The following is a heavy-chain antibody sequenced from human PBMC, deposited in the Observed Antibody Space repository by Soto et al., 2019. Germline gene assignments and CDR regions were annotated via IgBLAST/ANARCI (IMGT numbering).Heavy chain of an antibody. J-gene: IGHJ6*02. V-gene: IGHV6-1*01. Sequence: SQTLSLTCAISGDSFSSNSAAWNWIRRSPSRGLEWLGRTYYRSKWYNDYAVSVKSRITINPDTSKNQFSLQLNSVTPEDTAVYYCARGVLRFLEWSPSDGMDVWGQGTTVTV. CDR3: ARGVLRFLEWSPSDGMDV. CDR2: TYYRSKWYN. D-gene: IGHD3-3*01. CDR1: GDSFSSNSAA.